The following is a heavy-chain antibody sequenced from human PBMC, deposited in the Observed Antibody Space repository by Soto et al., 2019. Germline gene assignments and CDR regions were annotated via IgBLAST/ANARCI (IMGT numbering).Heavy chain of an antibody. D-gene: IGHD2-2*01. Sequence: ASVKVSCKASGYTFTSYDINWVRQATGQGLEWMGWMNPNSGNTGYAQKFQGRVTMTRNTSISTAYMELSSLRSEDTAVYYCARSPRVVPAAMPSRVDPWGQGTLVTAPQ. CDR1: GYTFTSYD. CDR3: ARSPRVVPAAMPSRVDP. J-gene: IGHJ5*02. CDR2: MNPNSGNT. V-gene: IGHV1-8*01.